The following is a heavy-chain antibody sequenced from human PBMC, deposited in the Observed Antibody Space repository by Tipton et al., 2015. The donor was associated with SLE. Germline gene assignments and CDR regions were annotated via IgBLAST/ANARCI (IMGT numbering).Heavy chain of an antibody. CDR3: ARDYYGSGFDAFDI. V-gene: IGHV4-39*07. D-gene: IGHD3-10*01. J-gene: IGHJ3*02. CDR1: GGSVSTSRYY. Sequence: TLSLTCTVSGGSVSTSRYYWGWIRQPPGQGLEWIGNIFFNGNTYYTPSLKSRVTISVDTSKNQFSLRLSSVTAADTAVYYCARDYYGSGFDAFDIWGQGTMVTVSS. CDR2: IFFNGNT.